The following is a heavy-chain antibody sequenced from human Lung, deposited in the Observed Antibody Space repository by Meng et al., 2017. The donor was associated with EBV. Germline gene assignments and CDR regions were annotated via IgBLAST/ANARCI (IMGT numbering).Heavy chain of an antibody. CDR3: ARNRPRGVATGANWFDP. V-gene: IGHV1-18*01. J-gene: IGHJ5*02. D-gene: IGHD5-12*01. CDR1: GYTFTSYG. Sequence: QVQPVQSGAEGKKPGASVKVSCKASGYTFTSYGISWVRQAPGQGLEWMGWISAYNGNTNYAQKLQGRVTMTTDTSTSTAYMELRSLRSDDTAVYYCARNRPRGVATGANWFDPWGQGTLVTVSS. CDR2: ISAYNGNT.